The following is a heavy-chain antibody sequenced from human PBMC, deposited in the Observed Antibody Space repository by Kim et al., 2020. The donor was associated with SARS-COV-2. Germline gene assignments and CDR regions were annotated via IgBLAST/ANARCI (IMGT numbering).Heavy chain of an antibody. CDR2: IYYSGST. Sequence: SETLSLTCTVSGGSISSSSYYWGWIRQPPGKGLEWIGSIYYSGSTYYNPSLKSRVTISVDTSKNQFSLKLSSVTAADTAGYYCASPLIREYSYGHYWYFDLWGRGSLVTVSS. CDR3: ASPLIREYSYGHYWYFDL. V-gene: IGHV4-39*01. D-gene: IGHD5-18*01. CDR1: GGSISSSSYY. J-gene: IGHJ2*01.